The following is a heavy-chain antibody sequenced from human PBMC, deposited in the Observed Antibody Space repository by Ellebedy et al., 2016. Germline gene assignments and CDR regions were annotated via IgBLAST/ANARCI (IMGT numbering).Heavy chain of an antibody. Sequence: GESLKISCAASGFTVSSNYMSWVRQAPGKGLEWVSVIYSGGSTYYADSVKGRFTISRDNSKNTLYLQMNSLRAGDTAVYYCARGASSYDILTGYGNWFDPWGQGTLVTVSS. CDR3: ARGASSYDILTGYGNWFDP. J-gene: IGHJ5*02. D-gene: IGHD3-9*01. CDR1: GFTVSSNY. CDR2: IYSGGST. V-gene: IGHV3-66*01.